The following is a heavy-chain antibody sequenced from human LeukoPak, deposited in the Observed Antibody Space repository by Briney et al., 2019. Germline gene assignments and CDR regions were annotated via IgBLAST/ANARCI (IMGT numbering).Heavy chain of an antibody. J-gene: IGHJ4*02. V-gene: IGHV4-34*01. Sequence: PSETLSLTCAVYGGSFSGYYWSWIRQPPGKGLEWIGEINHSGSTNYNPSLKSRVTISVDTSKNQFSLKLSSVTAADTAVYYCARGRVTYYHGSGSRPKGYFDYWGQGTLVTVSS. CDR1: GGSFSGYY. CDR3: ARGRVTYYHGSGSRPKGYFDY. CDR2: INHSGST. D-gene: IGHD3-10*01.